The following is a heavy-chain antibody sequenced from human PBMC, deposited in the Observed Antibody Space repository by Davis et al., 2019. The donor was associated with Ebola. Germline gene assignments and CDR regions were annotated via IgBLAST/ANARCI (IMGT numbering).Heavy chain of an antibody. Sequence: GESLKISCKGSGYTFSRYWIGWVRQLPGKGLEWMGIIYPDDSDTMYSPSFQGQVTISADKSIGTAYLQWSSLKASDTAMYYCARPSITGTADAFDIWGQGTMVTVSS. CDR3: ARPSITGTADAFDI. V-gene: IGHV5-51*01. CDR1: GYTFSRYW. D-gene: IGHD1-20*01. CDR2: IYPDDSDT. J-gene: IGHJ3*02.